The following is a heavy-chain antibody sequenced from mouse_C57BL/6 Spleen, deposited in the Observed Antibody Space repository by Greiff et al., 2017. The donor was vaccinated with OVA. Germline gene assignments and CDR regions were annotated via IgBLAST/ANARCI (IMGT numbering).Heavy chain of an antibody. D-gene: IGHD2-1*01. Sequence: QVQLQQPGTELVKPGASVKLSCKASGYTFTSYWMHWVQQRPGQGLEWIGNINPSNGGTNYTEKFKSKATLTVDKSSSTAYMRISSLTSEDSAFYYGASYGNYVDWYFDVWGTGTTVTVSA. CDR2: INPSNGGT. CDR1: GYTFTSYW. J-gene: IGHJ1*03. CDR3: ASYGNYVDWYFDV. V-gene: IGHV1-53*01.